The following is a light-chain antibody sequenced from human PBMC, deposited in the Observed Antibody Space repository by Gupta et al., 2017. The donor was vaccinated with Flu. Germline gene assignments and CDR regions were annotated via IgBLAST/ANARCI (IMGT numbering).Light chain of an antibody. CDR3: GSYAVNRYV. J-gene: IGLJ1*01. Sequence: QSVTTSCTGTSGDVGGFNYVSWYQHHPGKAPKRLIYETTRRPSGVPDRFSGSKSGTTASLTVFGLQAEDEDEYYCGSYAVNRYVFGSGTKVIVL. CDR1: SGDVGGFNY. V-gene: IGLV2-8*01. CDR2: ETT.